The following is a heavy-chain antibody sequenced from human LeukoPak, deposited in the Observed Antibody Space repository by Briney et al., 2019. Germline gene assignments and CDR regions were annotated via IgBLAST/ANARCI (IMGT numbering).Heavy chain of an antibody. CDR2: INHSGST. CDR3: ERIPPRSYCSGGSCYRNAFDI. D-gene: IGHD2-15*01. J-gene: IGHJ3*02. V-gene: IGHV4-34*01. Sequence: SETLSLTCAVYGGSFSGYYWSWIRQPPGKGLEWIGEINHSGSTNYNPSLKSRVTISVDTSKNQFSLKLSSVTAADTAVYYCERIPPRSYCSGGSCYRNAFDIWGQGTMVTVSS. CDR1: GGSFSGYY.